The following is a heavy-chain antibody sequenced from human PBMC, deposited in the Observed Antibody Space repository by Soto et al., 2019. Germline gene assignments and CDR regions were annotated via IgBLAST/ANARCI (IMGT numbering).Heavy chain of an antibody. J-gene: IGHJ3*02. CDR1: GGTFSSYA. CDR3: AGAKYYYDSSGYHAFDI. D-gene: IGHD3-22*01. CDR2: IIPIFGTA. V-gene: IGHV1-69*13. Sequence: SVKVSCKASGGTFSSYAISWVRQAPGQGLEWMGGIIPIFGTANYAQKFQGRVTITADESTSTAYMELSSLRSEDTAVYYCAGAKYYYDSSGYHAFDIWGQGTMVTVSS.